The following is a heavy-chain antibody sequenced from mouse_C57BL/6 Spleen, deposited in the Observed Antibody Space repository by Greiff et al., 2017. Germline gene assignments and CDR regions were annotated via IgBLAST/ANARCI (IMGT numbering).Heavy chain of an antibody. V-gene: IGHV1-69*01. CDR1: GYTFTSYW. CDR2: IDPSDSYT. CDR3: ANYDYGFAY. Sequence: VQLQQPGAELVMPGASVKLSCKASGYTFTSYWMHWVKQRPGQGLEWIGEIDPSDSYTNYNQKFKGKSTLTVDKSSSTAYMQLSSLTSEDSAVYYCANYDYGFAYWGQGTLVTVSA. D-gene: IGHD2-4*01. J-gene: IGHJ3*01.